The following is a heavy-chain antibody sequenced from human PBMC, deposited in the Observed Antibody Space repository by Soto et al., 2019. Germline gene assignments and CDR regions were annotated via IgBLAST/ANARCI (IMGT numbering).Heavy chain of an antibody. CDR1: GGTFSSYA. D-gene: IGHD6-19*01. CDR3: ARDLPNDKGLAVAGTFDY. Sequence: QVQLVQSGAEVKKPGSSVKVSCKASGGTFSSYAISWVRQAPGQGLEWMGGIIPIFGTANYAQKFQGRVTITADKSTSTAYMELSSLRSEETAVYYCARDLPNDKGLAVAGTFDYWGQGTLVTVSS. J-gene: IGHJ4*02. CDR2: IIPIFGTA. V-gene: IGHV1-69*06.